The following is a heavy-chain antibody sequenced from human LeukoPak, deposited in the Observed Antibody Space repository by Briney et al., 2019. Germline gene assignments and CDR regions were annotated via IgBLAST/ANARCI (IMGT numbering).Heavy chain of an antibody. CDR3: ARVRGSYANDY. J-gene: IGHJ4*02. CDR2: IKEDGSET. CDR1: GFQFNTYW. D-gene: IGHD1-26*01. V-gene: IGHV3-7*02. Sequence: GGSLRLSCAGSGFQFNTYWISWIRQAPGKGLQWLGNIKEDGSETYYVGSLKGRLTISRDNAKNSSFLEMSSLGAEDTAVYYCARVRGSYANDYWGQGTLVTVSS.